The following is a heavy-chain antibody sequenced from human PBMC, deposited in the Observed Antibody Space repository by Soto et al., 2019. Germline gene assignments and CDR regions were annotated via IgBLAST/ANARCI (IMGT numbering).Heavy chain of an antibody. CDR3: ARDRSPIYCSGGSCYSAPDYFDD. J-gene: IGHJ4*02. CDR1: GYTFTSYG. D-gene: IGHD2-15*01. Sequence: ASVKVSCKASGYTFTSYGISWVRQAPGQGLEWMGWISAYNGNTNYAQKLQGRVTMTTDTSTSTAYMELRSLRSDDTAVYYCARDRSPIYCSGGSCYSAPDYFDDWGQGTRVTVAS. V-gene: IGHV1-18*01. CDR2: ISAYNGNT.